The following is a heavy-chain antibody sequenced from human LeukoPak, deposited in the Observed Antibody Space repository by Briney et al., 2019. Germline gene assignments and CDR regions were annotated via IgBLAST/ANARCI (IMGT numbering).Heavy chain of an antibody. CDR1: GFSFSAYW. Sequence: GGSLRLSCAASGFSFSAYWMYWVRQAPGRGLVWVSRIKGDGTDITYGDSVKGRFTISRDNAKNTLFLQMNSLRAEDTAVYYCARDLSWGASDYWGQGTLVTVSS. V-gene: IGHV3-74*03. J-gene: IGHJ4*02. D-gene: IGHD3-16*01. CDR3: ARDLSWGASDY. CDR2: IKGDGTDI.